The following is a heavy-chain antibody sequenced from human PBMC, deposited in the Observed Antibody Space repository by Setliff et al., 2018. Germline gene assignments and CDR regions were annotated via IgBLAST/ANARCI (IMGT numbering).Heavy chain of an antibody. D-gene: IGHD6-13*01. V-gene: IGHV4-59*12. Sequence: PSETLSLTCTVSGGSISSYYWSWIRQPPGKGLEWIGYIYYSGSTNYNPSLKSRVTISVDTSKNQFSLKLSSVTAADTAVYYCARSEAYYTSSWYRVVSGWFDPWGQGTLVTVSS. CDR1: GGSISSYY. CDR2: IYYSGST. CDR3: ARSEAYYTSSWYRVVSGWFDP. J-gene: IGHJ5*02.